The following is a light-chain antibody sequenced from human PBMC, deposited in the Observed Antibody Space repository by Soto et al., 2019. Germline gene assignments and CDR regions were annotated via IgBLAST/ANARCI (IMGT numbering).Light chain of an antibody. V-gene: IGKV3-11*01. CDR3: QQRSNWPPIT. CDR1: QSVKTF. CDR2: DAS. Sequence: EIIFTQSPATLSLSPGERATLSCRASQSVKTFLVWYQQRPGQAPRLLIHDASHRAAGIPARFSGSGFGTDFTLTISSLEPEDAAVYYCQQRSNWPPITFGQGTRLDI. J-gene: IGKJ5*01.